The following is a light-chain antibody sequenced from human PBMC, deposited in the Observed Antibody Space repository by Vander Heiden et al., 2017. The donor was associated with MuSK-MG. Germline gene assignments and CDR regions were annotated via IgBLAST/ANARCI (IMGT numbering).Light chain of an antibody. Sequence: EILLTQSPGTLSLSPGERVTLSCRASQSVSNNYLAWYQQKPGQAPRLLIYGASSKATGIPDRFSGGGSGTDFTLTISRLEPADFAVYYCQQYGTSPRTFGQGTKVEIK. J-gene: IGKJ1*01. CDR1: QSVSNNY. V-gene: IGKV3-20*01. CDR2: GAS. CDR3: QQYGTSPRT.